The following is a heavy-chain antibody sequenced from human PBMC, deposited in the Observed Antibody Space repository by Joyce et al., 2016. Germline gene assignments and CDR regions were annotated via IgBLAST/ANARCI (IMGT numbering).Heavy chain of an antibody. Sequence: EVQLVESGGGLVQPGGSLRLSCAASGFPFHSYGMNWVRQAPGKGREWLSYISSSISTIYYADSVKGRFNISRDNAKNSLYLQMNSLRAEDTAVYYCARALLPRYGLQTLGDWGQGTLVTVSS. CDR1: GFPFHSYG. CDR3: ARALLPRYGLQTLGD. V-gene: IGHV3-48*01. CDR2: ISSSISTI. J-gene: IGHJ4*02. D-gene: IGHD3-16*01.